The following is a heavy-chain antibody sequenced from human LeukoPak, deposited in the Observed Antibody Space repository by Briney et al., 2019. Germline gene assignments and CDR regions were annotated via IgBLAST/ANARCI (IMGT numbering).Heavy chain of an antibody. CDR2: IRSRVFGGTT. CDR3: TRGVRSPDV. J-gene: IGHJ6*04. V-gene: IGHV3-49*04. Sequence: GSLRLSCAASGFTFSSYGMHWVRQAPGKGLEWVSFIRSRVFGGTTDYAASVEGRFTISRDDFKSIAYLQMNSLKTEDTAVYYCTRGVRSPDVCGNGTTVTVSS. CDR1: GFTFSSYG. D-gene: IGHD6-13*01.